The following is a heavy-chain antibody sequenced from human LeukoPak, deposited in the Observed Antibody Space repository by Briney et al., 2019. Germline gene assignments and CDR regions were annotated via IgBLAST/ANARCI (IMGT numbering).Heavy chain of an antibody. V-gene: IGHV4-34*01. D-gene: IGHD3-22*01. Sequence: SETLSLTCAVYGGSFSGYYWSWTRQPPGKGLEWIGEINHSGSTNYNPSLKSRVTISVDTSKNQFSLKLSSVTAADTAVYYCARGWGGYYYDSSGPDPWGQGTLVTVSS. CDR2: INHSGST. J-gene: IGHJ5*02. CDR3: ARGWGGYYYDSSGPDP. CDR1: GGSFSGYY.